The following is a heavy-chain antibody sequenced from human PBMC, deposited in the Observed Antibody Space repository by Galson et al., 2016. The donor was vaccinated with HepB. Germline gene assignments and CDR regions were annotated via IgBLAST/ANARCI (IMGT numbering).Heavy chain of an antibody. Sequence: SLRLSCAASGFTVSNNYMTWVRQAPGKGLEYVSVIYSGETTYYADSVKGRFTISRDNSQNSLFLQMNTLRAEDTAVYFCVRGVYGDHGWFDYWGQGTLVTVSS. D-gene: IGHD4-17*01. V-gene: IGHV3-66*02. CDR3: VRGVYGDHGWFDY. CDR1: GFTVSNNY. J-gene: IGHJ4*02. CDR2: IYSGETT.